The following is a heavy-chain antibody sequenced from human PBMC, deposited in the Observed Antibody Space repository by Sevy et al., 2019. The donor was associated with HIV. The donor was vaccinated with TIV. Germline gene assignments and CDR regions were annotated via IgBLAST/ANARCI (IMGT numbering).Heavy chain of an antibody. Sequence: GGSLRLSCAASGFTFSNAWMSWVRQSPGKGLEWVGRIRSKAGGGTTDYATIVKGKFTISRDDLRDILYLQLNSLETGDTAVYYCTTDHRRDGIVVVPFEYWGQGTLVTVSS. CDR3: TTDHRRDGIVVVPFEY. CDR1: GFTFSNAW. D-gene: IGHD2-15*01. V-gene: IGHV3-15*01. J-gene: IGHJ4*02. CDR2: IRSKAGGGTT.